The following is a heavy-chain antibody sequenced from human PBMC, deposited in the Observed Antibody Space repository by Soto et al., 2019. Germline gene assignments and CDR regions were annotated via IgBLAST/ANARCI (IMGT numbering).Heavy chain of an antibody. D-gene: IGHD2-15*01. CDR1: GFTFSSYW. CDR3: ASHVAGKRDY. Sequence: EVQLVESGGGLGQPGGSLRLSCAASGFTFSSYWMHWVRQAPGKGLVWVSRINSDGSSTSHADSVKGRFTSARDNAKNSTYMHKIGLRGEDTAVYDGASHVAGKRDYWGQVTLLTVSS. CDR2: INSDGSST. J-gene: IGHJ4*02. V-gene: IGHV3-74*01.